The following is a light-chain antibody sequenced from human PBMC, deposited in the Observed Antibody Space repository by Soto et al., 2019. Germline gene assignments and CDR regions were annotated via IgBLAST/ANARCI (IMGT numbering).Light chain of an antibody. J-gene: IGLJ3*02. CDR3: SSYAGSNNSLWV. Sequence: QSVLTQPASVSGSPGQSITISCTGTSSDVGGYKFVSWYQQHPGKAPKLMIYEVSNRPSGVSNRFSGSKSGNTASLTISGLQAEDEADYYCSSYAGSNNSLWVFGGGTKVTVL. CDR2: EVS. V-gene: IGLV2-14*01. CDR1: SSDVGGYKF.